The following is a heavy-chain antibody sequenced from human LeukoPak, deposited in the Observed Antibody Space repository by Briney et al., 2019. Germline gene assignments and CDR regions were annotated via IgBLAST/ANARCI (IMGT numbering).Heavy chain of an antibody. D-gene: IGHD1-1*01. J-gene: IGHJ5*02. CDR1: GYTFTSYG. Sequence: ASVKVSCKASGYTFTSYGISWVRQAPGQGLEWMGWISAYNGNTNYAQKLQGRVTMTTDTSTSTAYMELRSLRSDDTAVYYCARSHPFGTTRSKNWFDPWGQGTLVTVSS. CDR3: ARSHPFGTTRSKNWFDP. CDR2: ISAYNGNT. V-gene: IGHV1-18*01.